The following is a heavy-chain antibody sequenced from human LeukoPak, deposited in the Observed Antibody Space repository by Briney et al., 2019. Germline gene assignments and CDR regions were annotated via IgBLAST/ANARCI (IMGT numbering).Heavy chain of an antibody. CDR2: IRSKANNYAT. V-gene: IGHV3-73*01. Sequence: GGSLRLSCAASGFTFSGSAMHWVRQASGKGLEWVGRIRSKANNYATTYAASVKGRFTISRDDSKNTAYLQMNSLKTGDTAVYFCSSGLSVLRSNNTPVDYWGQGTLVTVSS. J-gene: IGHJ4*02. CDR3: SSGLSVLRSNNTPVDY. CDR1: GFTFSGSA. D-gene: IGHD4-17*01.